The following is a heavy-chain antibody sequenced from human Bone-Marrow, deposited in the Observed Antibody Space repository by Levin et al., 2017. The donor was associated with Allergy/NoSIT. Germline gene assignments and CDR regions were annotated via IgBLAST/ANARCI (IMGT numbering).Heavy chain of an antibody. Sequence: GGSLRLSCAASGFTFSSYAMSWVRQAPGKGLEWVSAISGSGGSTYYADSVKGRFTISRDNSKNTLYLQMNSLRAEDTAVYYCAKVSHYDFWSGYYLYYYYYMDVWGKGTTVTVSS. CDR1: GFTFSSYA. CDR3: AKVSHYDFWSGYYLYYYYYMDV. CDR2: ISGSGGST. D-gene: IGHD3-3*01. J-gene: IGHJ6*03. V-gene: IGHV3-23*01.